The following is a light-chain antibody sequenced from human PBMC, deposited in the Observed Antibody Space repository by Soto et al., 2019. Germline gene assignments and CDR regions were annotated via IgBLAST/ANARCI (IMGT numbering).Light chain of an antibody. CDR1: SSDVGNSNG. Sequence: QSVLTQPPSVSGSPGQSVAISCTGTSSDVGNSNGVSWYQQAPGTAPKLMIYDVTNRPSGVPDRFSGSKFGNTASLTISGLQAEDEADYYCSSYTSSSTYVFGTGTMVTVL. J-gene: IGLJ1*01. V-gene: IGLV2-18*02. CDR3: SSYTSSSTYV. CDR2: DVT.